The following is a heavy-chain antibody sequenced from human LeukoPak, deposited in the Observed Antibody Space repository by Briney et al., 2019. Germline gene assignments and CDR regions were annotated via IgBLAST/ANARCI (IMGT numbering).Heavy chain of an antibody. CDR1: GFTFSTYE. V-gene: IGHV3-48*03. J-gene: IGHJ3*02. CDR3: AKELTPNSDRSGFDAFEI. CDR2: ISSGGGTI. Sequence: GGSPRLSCAASGFTFSTYEMDWVRQAPGKGLEWVSYISSGGGTIYYADSVKGRFTISRDNAKNSLYLQMNSLRAEDTAVYYCAKELTPNSDRSGFDAFEIWGQGTMVTVSS. D-gene: IGHD3-22*01.